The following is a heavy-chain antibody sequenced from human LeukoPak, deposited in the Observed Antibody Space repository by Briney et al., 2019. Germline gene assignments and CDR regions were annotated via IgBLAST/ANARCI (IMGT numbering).Heavy chain of an antibody. CDR2: ISSSSSYI. CDR3: ARDITIFGVATFEN. D-gene: IGHD3-3*01. Sequence: GGSLRLSCTASGFTFSSYSMNWVRQAPGKGLEWVSSISSSSSYIYYADSVKGRFTISRDNAKNSLYLQMNSLRAEDTAVYYCARDITIFGVATFENWGQGTLVTVSS. J-gene: IGHJ4*02. CDR1: GFTFSSYS. V-gene: IGHV3-21*01.